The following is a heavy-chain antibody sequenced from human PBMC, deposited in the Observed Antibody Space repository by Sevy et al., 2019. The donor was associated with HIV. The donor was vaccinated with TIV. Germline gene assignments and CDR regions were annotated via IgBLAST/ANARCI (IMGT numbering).Heavy chain of an antibody. CDR2: IYYSGST. Sequence: ETLSLTCTVSGGSVSSGSYYWSWIRQPPGKGLEWIGYIYYSGSTNYNPSLKSRVTISVDTSKNQFPLKLSSVTAADTAVYYCARDSYGSGSYYRHWGQGTLVTVSS. V-gene: IGHV4-61*01. D-gene: IGHD3-10*01. J-gene: IGHJ4*02. CDR3: ARDSYGSGSYYRH. CDR1: GGSVSSGSYY.